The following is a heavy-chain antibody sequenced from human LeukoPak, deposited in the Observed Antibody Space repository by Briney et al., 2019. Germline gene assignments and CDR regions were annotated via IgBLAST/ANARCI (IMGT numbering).Heavy chain of an antibody. D-gene: IGHD6-13*01. CDR2: IYTSGST. Sequence: SETLSLTCTVSGGSISSYYWSWIRQPAGKGLEWIGRIYTSGSTNYNPSLKSRVTMSVDTSKNQFSLKLSSVTAADTAVYYCARVNSSWYDISFDPWGQGTLVTVSS. CDR3: ARVNSSWYDISFDP. V-gene: IGHV4-4*07. CDR1: GGSISSYY. J-gene: IGHJ5*02.